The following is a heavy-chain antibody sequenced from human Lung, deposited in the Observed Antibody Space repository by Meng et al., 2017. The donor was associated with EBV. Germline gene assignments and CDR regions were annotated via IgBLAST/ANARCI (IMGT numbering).Heavy chain of an antibody. CDR2: IYDSGST. J-gene: IGHJ5*02. Sequence: GPGRVIPSPALHPTFCVPGGAIRFGDYYLSLLRQPPGKRLEWSGYIYDSGSTSYNPSLMSRVTISVDTSRNQFSLKLTSVTAADTAVYYCAREYSSSSGLPGPWGQGTLVTVSS. CDR3: AREYSSSSGLPGP. V-gene: IGHV4-30-4*08. CDR1: GGAIRFGDYY. D-gene: IGHD6-6*01.